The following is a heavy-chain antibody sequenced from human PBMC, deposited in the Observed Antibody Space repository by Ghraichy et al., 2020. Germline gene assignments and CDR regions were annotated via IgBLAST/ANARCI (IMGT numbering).Heavy chain of an antibody. CDR1: GFTVSSNY. CDR3: ARGPLGYFDL. V-gene: IGHV3-53*01. J-gene: IGHJ2*01. CDR2: IYSAGYA. Sequence: SCAASGFTVSSNYMSWVRQAPGKGLEWVSVIYSAGYAYYADSVKGRFTLSRDNSKNTLYLQMNSLRAEDTAVYYCARGPLGYFDLWGRGTLVTVSS.